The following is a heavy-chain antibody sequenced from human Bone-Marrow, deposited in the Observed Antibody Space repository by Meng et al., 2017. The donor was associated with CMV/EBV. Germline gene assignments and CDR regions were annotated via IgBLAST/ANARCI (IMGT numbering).Heavy chain of an antibody. CDR3: ARSCSSTSCYAAFDI. V-gene: IGHV3-11*01. D-gene: IGHD2-2*01. J-gene: IGHJ3*02. CDR2: ISSSGSTI. Sequence: GESLKISCAASGFTFSDYYMSWIRQAPGKGLEWVSYISSSGSTIYYADSVKGRFTISRDNAKNSLYLQMNSLRAEDTAVYYCARSCSSTSCYAAFDIWGQGTIVTVSS. CDR1: GFTFSDYY.